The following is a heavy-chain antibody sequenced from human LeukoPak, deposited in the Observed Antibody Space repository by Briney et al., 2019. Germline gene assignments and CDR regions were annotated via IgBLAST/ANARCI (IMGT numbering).Heavy chain of an antibody. V-gene: IGHV4-38-2*02. CDR2: IYHSGST. Sequence: SETLSLTCAVSGYSISSGYYWGWIRQPPGKGLEWIGSIYHSGSTYYNPSLKSRVTISVDTSKNQFSLKLSSVTAADTAVYYCAGEFYTALRSWGQGTLVTVSS. D-gene: IGHD2-2*02. CDR1: GYSISSGYY. J-gene: IGHJ5*02. CDR3: AGEFYTALRS.